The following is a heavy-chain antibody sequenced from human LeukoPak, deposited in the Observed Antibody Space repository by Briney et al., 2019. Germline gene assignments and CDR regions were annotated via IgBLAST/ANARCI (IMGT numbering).Heavy chain of an antibody. CDR3: ANSRGHGSGNL. D-gene: IGHD3-10*01. J-gene: IGHJ5*02. Sequence: GGSLRLSCAASGFTFSSYSMSWVRQAPGKGLEWVSGISGSGDRTYYADAVKGRFTISRDNSKNTVYLQMDSLRAEDTAVYYCANSRGHGSGNLWGQGTQVTVSS. V-gene: IGHV3-23*01. CDR1: GFTFSSYS. CDR2: ISGSGDRT.